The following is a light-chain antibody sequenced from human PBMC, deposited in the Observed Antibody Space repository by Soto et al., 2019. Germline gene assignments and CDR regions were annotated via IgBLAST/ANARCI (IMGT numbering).Light chain of an antibody. V-gene: IGKV1-5*01. CDR3: LHYYTYPLT. CDR1: QRIGSW. CDR2: DAS. J-gene: IGKJ1*01. Sequence: DIQMTQSPSTLSASVGDRVSITCRASQRIGSWLAWYQQKPGKVPKPLIYDASTLISGVPSRFSGTGSGTKSTLSIASLQPDDFATYYCLHYYTYPLTFGQGTKV.